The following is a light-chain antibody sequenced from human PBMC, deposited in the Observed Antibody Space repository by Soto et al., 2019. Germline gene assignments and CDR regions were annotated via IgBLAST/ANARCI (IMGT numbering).Light chain of an antibody. V-gene: IGLV1-40*01. Sequence: QSVLTQPPSVSGAPGQRVTIYCTGSSSNIGAGYDVHWYQQLPGTAPKLLIYGNSNRPSGVPDRFSGSKSGTSASLAITGLQAEDEADYYCQSYDSSLSGYVVFGVGTKLTVL. CDR1: SSNIGAGYD. CDR3: QSYDSSLSGYVV. J-gene: IGLJ2*01. CDR2: GNS.